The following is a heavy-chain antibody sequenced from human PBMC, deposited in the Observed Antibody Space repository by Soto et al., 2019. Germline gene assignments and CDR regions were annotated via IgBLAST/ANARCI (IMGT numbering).Heavy chain of an antibody. J-gene: IGHJ4*02. CDR1: GYTFTSSA. V-gene: IGHV1-3*01. CDR3: ARDGAVAGDSNFDY. D-gene: IGHD6-19*01. CDR2: TNAGNGNI. Sequence: ASVKVSCKASGYTFTSSAIHWVRQAPGQGLEWMGWTNAGNGNIKHSQKFQHRVTITRDTSASTAYMELSSLRLEDTAVYYCARDGAVAGDSNFDYWGQGTLVTVSS.